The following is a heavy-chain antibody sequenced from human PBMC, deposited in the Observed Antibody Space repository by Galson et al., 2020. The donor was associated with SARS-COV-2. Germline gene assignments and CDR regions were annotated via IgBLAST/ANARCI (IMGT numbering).Heavy chain of an antibody. V-gene: IGHV3-20*01. CDR3: ASLNDYGDYVRDY. D-gene: IGHD4-17*01. J-gene: IGHJ4*02. CDR1: GFTFDDYG. CDR2: INWNGGST. Sequence: GGSLRLSCAASGFTFDDYGMSWVRQAPGKGLEWVSGINWNGGSTGYADSVKGRFTISRDNAKNSLYLQMNSLRAEDTALYHCASLNDYGDYVRDYWGQGTLVTVSS.